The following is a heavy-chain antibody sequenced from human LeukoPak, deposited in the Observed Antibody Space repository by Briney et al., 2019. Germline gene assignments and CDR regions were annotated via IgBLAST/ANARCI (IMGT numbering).Heavy chain of an antibody. J-gene: IGHJ2*01. V-gene: IGHV4-59*04. CDR1: GGSLFRYN. Sequence: SETLSLTCTVPGGSLFRYNWYSIRQSPGKGLEWSGFIYLNVITSYNPSLISRVSMSIATSRNQCSLRLTSLTAADTAICYCGRRAYYDSSGDHPTAGYFDLSGGGTMVTVSS. CDR2: IYLNVIT. D-gene: IGHD3-22*01. CDR3: GRRAYYDSSGDHPTAGYFDL.